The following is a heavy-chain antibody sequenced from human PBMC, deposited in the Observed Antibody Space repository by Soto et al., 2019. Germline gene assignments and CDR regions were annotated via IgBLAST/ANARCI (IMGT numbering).Heavy chain of an antibody. J-gene: IGHJ6*02. Sequence: EVQLVESGGGLVQPGGSLRLSCAASGFNFNTYWMYWVRQAPGKGLEWVANTGTDGSRKNYVDSVKGRFIISRDNAKNSLFLQMNSLRADDTAVYYCGRVPLDGNYANGVDVWGQGTTVTVSS. D-gene: IGHD4-17*01. CDR2: TGTDGSRK. CDR3: GRVPLDGNYANGVDV. CDR1: GFNFNTYW. V-gene: IGHV3-7*03.